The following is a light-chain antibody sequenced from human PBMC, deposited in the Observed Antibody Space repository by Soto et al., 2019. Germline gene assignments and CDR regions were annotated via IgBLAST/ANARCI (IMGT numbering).Light chain of an antibody. V-gene: IGKV3-20*01. CDR3: QQYGSSPCT. Sequence: EIVLTQSPGILSLSPGERATLSCGASQSVSSNYLAWYQQKPGQAPRLLITGASSRATGIPDRFSGSGSGTDFTLTIRRLEPEDFAVYYCQQYGSSPCTFGQGTTLEIK. CDR1: QSVSSNY. CDR2: GAS. J-gene: IGKJ2*02.